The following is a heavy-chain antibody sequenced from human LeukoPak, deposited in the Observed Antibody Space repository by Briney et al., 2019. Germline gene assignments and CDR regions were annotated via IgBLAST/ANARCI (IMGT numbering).Heavy chain of an antibody. CDR1: GYTFTSYG. Sequence: ASVKVSCKASGYTFTSYGISWVRQAPGQGLEWMGWISAYNGNTNYAQKLQGRVTMTTDTSTSTAYMELRSLRSDDTAVYYCARGSVGSGWSQNLDYWGQGTLVTVSS. V-gene: IGHV1-18*01. CDR2: ISAYNGNT. CDR3: ARGSVGSGWSQNLDY. D-gene: IGHD6-19*01. J-gene: IGHJ4*02.